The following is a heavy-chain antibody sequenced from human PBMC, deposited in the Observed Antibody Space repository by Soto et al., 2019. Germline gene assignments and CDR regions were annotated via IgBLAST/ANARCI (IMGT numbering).Heavy chain of an antibody. CDR1: GFTFSDYF. Sequence: QVHLVESGGGLVKPGGSLRLSCAASGFTFSDYFMTWIRQAPGKGLEWVSYISSRGDTTYYADSVKGRFTISRDSARNSVYLQMNSLRAEDTAVYYCARDDRTYDHWGQGTLVTVSS. V-gene: IGHV3-11*01. J-gene: IGHJ5*02. CDR2: ISSRGDTT. CDR3: ARDDRTYDH.